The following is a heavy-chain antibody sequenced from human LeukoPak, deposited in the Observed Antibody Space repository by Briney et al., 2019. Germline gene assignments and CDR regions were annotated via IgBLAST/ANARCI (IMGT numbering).Heavy chain of an antibody. CDR1: GGSISSGGYY. Sequence: SETLSLTCTVAGGSISSGGYYWSWIRQHPGKGLEWIGYIHYSGSTYYNPSLKSRVIISVDTSKNQFSLKLNSVTAADTAVYYCARDYYDDVWGSYREHYFDYWGQGTLVTVSS. CDR2: IHYSGST. CDR3: ARDYYDDVWGSYREHYFDY. D-gene: IGHD3-16*02. V-gene: IGHV4-31*03. J-gene: IGHJ4*02.